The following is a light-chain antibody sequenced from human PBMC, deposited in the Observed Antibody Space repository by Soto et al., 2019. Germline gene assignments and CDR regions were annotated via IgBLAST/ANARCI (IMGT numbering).Light chain of an antibody. J-gene: IGKJ2*01. V-gene: IGKV3-11*01. CDR2: DAS. CDR3: QLRSNWSLYT. CDR1: QSVSSY. Sequence: EIVLTQSPATLSLSPGERATLSCRASQSVSSYLAWYQQKPGQAPRLLIYDASNRATGIPARFSGSRSGTDFTLTISSLEPEDFAVYYCQLRSNWSLYTFRQGTKLEIK.